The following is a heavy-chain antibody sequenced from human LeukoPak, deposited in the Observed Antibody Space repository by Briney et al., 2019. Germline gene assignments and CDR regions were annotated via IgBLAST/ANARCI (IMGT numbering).Heavy chain of an antibody. D-gene: IGHD5-12*01. CDR3: ARAAHRMVATSKTSYYYYGMDV. Sequence: ASVKVSCKASGYTFTGYHMHWVRQAPGQGLEWMGRINPNSGDTNYAQKFQGRVTMTRDTSISTAYMELSSLRSEDTAVYYCARAAHRMVATSKTSYYYYGMDVWGQGTTVTVSS. CDR2: INPNSGDT. V-gene: IGHV1-2*06. J-gene: IGHJ6*02. CDR1: GYTFTGYH.